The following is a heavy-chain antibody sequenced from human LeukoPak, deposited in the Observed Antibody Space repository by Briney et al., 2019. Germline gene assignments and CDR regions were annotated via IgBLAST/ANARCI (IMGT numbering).Heavy chain of an antibody. J-gene: IGHJ3*02. V-gene: IGHV4-4*07. CDR1: GGSISSYY. Sequence: SETLSLTCTVSGGSISSYYWSWIRQPAGKGLEWLGRIYTSGSTNYNPSLKSRVTMSVDTSKNQFSLKLSSVTAADTAVYYCARSRIAAAGTRPTDAFDIWGQGTMVTVSS. CDR2: IYTSGST. CDR3: ARSRIAAAGTRPTDAFDI. D-gene: IGHD6-13*01.